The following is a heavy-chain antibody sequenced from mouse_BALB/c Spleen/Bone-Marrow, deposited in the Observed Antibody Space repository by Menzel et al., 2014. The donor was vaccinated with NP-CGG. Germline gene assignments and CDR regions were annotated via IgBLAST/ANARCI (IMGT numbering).Heavy chain of an antibody. V-gene: IGHV1S81*02. CDR3: TRGRTWDFDY. Sequence: VQLQQSGAELVKPGASVKLSCKASGYTFTSYYMYWVKQRPGQGLEWIGEINPSNGGTNFNEKFKSRATLTVDKSSSTAYMQLSSLTSEDSAVYYCTRGRTWDFDYWGQGTTLTVSP. J-gene: IGHJ2*01. CDR1: GYTFTSYY. CDR2: INPSNGGT. D-gene: IGHD4-1*01.